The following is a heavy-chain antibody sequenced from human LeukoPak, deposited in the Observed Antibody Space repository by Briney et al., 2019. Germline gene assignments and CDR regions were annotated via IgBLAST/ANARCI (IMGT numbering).Heavy chain of an antibody. CDR3: AKESLVVPAAMLNY. Sequence: GGSLRLSCAASGFTFSSYAMSWVRQAPGKGLEWVTAISGSGGSTYYADSVKGRFTISRDNSKNTLYLQMNSLRAEDTAVYYCAKESLVVPAAMLNYWGQRTLVTVSS. CDR1: GFTFSSYA. D-gene: IGHD2-2*01. CDR2: ISGSGGST. V-gene: IGHV3-23*01. J-gene: IGHJ4*02.